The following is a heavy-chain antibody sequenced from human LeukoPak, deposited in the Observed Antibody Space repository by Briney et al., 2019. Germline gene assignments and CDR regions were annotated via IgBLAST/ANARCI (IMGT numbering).Heavy chain of an antibody. CDR2: FSPGDGET. CDR3: ATETGNFYFYS. V-gene: IGHV1-24*01. CDR1: GYSLTELS. J-gene: IGHJ4*02. D-gene: IGHD1-7*01. Sequence: ASVKVSCKVSGYSLTELSMHWVRQAPGKGLEWVGGFSPGDGETIYAQRFQGRVTMTEATSTDTAYMELRSLRSEDTAVYYCATETGNFYFYSWGQGTLVTVSS.